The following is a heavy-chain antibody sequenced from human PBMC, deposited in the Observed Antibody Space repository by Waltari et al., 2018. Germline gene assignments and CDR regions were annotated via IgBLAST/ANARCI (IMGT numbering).Heavy chain of an antibody. CDR3: ARDQYFSRSYYGMDV. CDR1: GFTFRSFS. CDR2: IRRDGTTI. Sequence: EVQLVESGGGLVKPGGSLRLSCAASGFTFRSFSMNWVRQAPGKGLEWISYIRRDGTTIYDADSVKGRFTISRDNAKNSVYLQMNSLRAEDTAVYYCARDQYFSRSYYGMDVWGQGTTVTVS. D-gene: IGHD3-9*01. V-gene: IGHV3-48*01. J-gene: IGHJ6*02.